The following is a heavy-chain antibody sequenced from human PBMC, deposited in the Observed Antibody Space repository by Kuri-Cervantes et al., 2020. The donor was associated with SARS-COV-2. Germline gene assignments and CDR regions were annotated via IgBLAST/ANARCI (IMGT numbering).Heavy chain of an antibody. CDR2: IYTSGST. CDR3: AVYSSSPYYYYMDV. CDR1: GGSISSYY. D-gene: IGHD6-13*01. Sequence: ESLKISCTVSGGSISSYYWSWIRQTAGKGLEWIGRIYTSGSTNYNPSLKSRVTMSVDTSKNQFSLKLSSVTAADTAVYYCAVYSSSPYYYYMDVWGKGTTVTVSS. J-gene: IGHJ6*03. V-gene: IGHV4-4*07.